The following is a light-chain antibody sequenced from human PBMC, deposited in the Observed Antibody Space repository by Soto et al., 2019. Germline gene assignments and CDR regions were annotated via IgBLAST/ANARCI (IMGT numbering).Light chain of an antibody. V-gene: IGLV2-14*01. Sequence: SVLTQPRSVSGSPGQSVTLSCTGTSSDVGNYDYVSWYQQHPGMAPKLMIYEVSNRPSGVSNRFSGSKSGNTASLTISGLQAEDEADYYCSSYTSSSTRVFGTGTKLTVL. J-gene: IGLJ1*01. CDR1: SSDVGNYDY. CDR2: EVS. CDR3: SSYTSSSTRV.